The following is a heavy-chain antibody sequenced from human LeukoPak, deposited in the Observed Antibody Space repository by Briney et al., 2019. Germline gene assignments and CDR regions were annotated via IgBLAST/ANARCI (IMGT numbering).Heavy chain of an antibody. CDR2: ISYDGSNK. J-gene: IGHJ4*02. CDR3: AKDVTDYGDYGGYFDY. CDR1: GFTFSSYG. V-gene: IGHV3-30*18. D-gene: IGHD4-17*01. Sequence: GGSLRLSCAASGFTFSSYGMHWVRQAPGKGLEWVAVISYDGSNKYYADSVKGRFTISRDNSKNTLYLQMNSLRAEDTAVYYCAKDVTDYGDYGGYFDYWGQGTLVTASS.